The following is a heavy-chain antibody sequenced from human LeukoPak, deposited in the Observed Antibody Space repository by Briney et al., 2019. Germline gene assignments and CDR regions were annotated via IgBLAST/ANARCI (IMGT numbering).Heavy chain of an antibody. J-gene: IGHJ3*02. CDR3: ASVSGLLKTLNAFDI. V-gene: IGHV3-33*01. D-gene: IGHD1-26*01. CDR1: GFTFSSYG. CDR2: IWYDGSNK. Sequence: GGSLRLSCAASGFTFSSYGMHWVRQAPGKGLEWVAVIWYDGSNKYYTESVKGRFTISRDNSKNTLYLQMNSLRAEDTAVYYCASVSGLLKTLNAFDIWGQGTMVTVSS.